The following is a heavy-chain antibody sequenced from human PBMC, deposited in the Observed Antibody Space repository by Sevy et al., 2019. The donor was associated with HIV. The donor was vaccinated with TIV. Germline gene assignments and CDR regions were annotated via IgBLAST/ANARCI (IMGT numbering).Heavy chain of an antibody. V-gene: IGHV3-74*01. CDR3: ARALGNSGGY. CDR2: VNNDGSVT. D-gene: IGHD3-10*01. CDR1: GFSLSTYW. J-gene: IGHJ4*02. Sequence: GGSVRLSCTCSGFSLSTYWMHWVRQIPGKGLDWVSHVNNDGSVTHYADSVKGRFTISRDNVKNTVYLQMRSLRAEDTAVYYCARALGNSGGYWGQGTLVTVSS.